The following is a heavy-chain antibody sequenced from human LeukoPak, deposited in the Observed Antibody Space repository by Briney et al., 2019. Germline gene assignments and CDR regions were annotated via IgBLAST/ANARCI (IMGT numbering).Heavy chain of an antibody. J-gene: IGHJ4*02. CDR3: AKDRPNYHESNGHYYRRNGDY. Sequence: PGGSLRLSCAASGFTFHNYAMSWVRQAPGKGLEWVSAISSSGDITFYADSVKGRFTISRDNSRYTLYLQMNSLRAEDAAMYYSAKDRPNYHESNGHYYRRNGDYWGQGTLVTVSS. CDR2: ISSSGDIT. CDR1: GFTFHNYA. V-gene: IGHV3-23*01. D-gene: IGHD3-22*01.